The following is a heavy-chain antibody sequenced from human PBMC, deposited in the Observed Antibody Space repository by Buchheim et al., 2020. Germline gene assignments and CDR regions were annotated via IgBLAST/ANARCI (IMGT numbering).Heavy chain of an antibody. CDR2: INHSGST. CDR1: GGSFSDHY. CDR3: ARQITMVRGLTVQDYHYMDV. D-gene: IGHD3-10*01. V-gene: IGHV4-34*02. Sequence: QVQLQQWGAGLLKPSGTLSLTCAVYGGSFSDHYWSWIRQSPGKGLEWIGRINHSGSTNYNPSLMSRVTISVDTSKKQFSLKLSSVTAADTAVYYCARQITMVRGLTVQDYHYMDVWGKGTT. J-gene: IGHJ6*03.